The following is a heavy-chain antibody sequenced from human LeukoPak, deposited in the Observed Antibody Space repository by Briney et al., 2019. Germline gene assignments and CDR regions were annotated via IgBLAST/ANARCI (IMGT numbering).Heavy chain of an antibody. CDR3: AKGGSSWYTLPFFAY. J-gene: IGHJ4*02. CDR2: ISYDGSNK. D-gene: IGHD6-13*01. Sequence: GGSLRLSCAASGFTFSSYGMHWVRQAPGKGLEWVAVISYDGSNKYYADSVKGRFTISRDNSKNTLYLQMNSLRAEDTAVYYCAKGGSSWYTLPFFAYWGQGTLVTVSS. CDR1: GFTFSSYG. V-gene: IGHV3-30*18.